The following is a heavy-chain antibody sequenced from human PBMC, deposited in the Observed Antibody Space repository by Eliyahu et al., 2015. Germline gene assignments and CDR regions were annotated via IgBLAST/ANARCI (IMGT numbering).Heavy chain of an antibody. D-gene: IGHD1-26*01. Sequence: QVQLQESGPGLVKPSETLSLICTVXGGSISSSYWSWIXXPAGKTLEWIGLIYINGSTNYNPSLKSRITMSLDTSKNQFSLKMNSVTAADTAVYYCARNTWYIGNLNPWFDPLGPGYPGHRLL. CDR1: GGSISSSY. J-gene: IGHJ5*02. V-gene: IGHV4-4*07. CDR3: ARNTWYIGNLNPWFDP. CDR2: IYINGST.